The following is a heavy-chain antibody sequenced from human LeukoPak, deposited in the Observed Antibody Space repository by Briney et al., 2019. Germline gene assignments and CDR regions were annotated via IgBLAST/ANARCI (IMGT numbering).Heavy chain of an antibody. V-gene: IGHV3-23*01. CDR3: AKGYCSTTRCYLNPFDY. Sequence: TGGSLRLFCAASGFTFSSYAMSWVRQAPGKGLEWVSGISGSGGSTYYADSVKGRFTISRDNSKNTLHLQMNSLRAADTAVFYCAKGYCSTTRCYLNPFDYWGQGTLVAVSS. J-gene: IGHJ4*02. D-gene: IGHD2-2*01. CDR1: GFTFSSYA. CDR2: ISGSGGST.